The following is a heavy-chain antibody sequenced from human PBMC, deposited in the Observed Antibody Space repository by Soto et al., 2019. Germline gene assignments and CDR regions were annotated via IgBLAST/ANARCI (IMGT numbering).Heavy chain of an antibody. Sequence: QVQLVESGGGVVQPGRSLRLSCAASGFTFSSYGMHWVRQAPGKGLEWVAVISYDGSNKYYADSVKGRFTISRDNSKNTLYLQMNSLRAEDTAVYYCAKDQYYYDSSGYYPGYWGQGTLVTVSS. J-gene: IGHJ4*02. CDR3: AKDQYYYDSSGYYPGY. V-gene: IGHV3-30*18. CDR2: ISYDGSNK. CDR1: GFTFSSYG. D-gene: IGHD3-22*01.